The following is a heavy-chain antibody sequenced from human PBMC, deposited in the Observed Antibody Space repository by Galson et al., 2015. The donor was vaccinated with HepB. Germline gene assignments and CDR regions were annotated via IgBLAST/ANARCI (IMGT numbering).Heavy chain of an antibody. CDR2: INTYNGNT. D-gene: IGHD3-10*01. V-gene: IGHV1-18*01. J-gene: IGHJ3*02. CDR1: GYTFTSYG. CDR3: ARNLPGIKAFDI. Sequence: SVKASCKASGYTFTSYGFNWVRQAPGQGLEWMGWINTYNGNTNYAQKFQGRVTMTTDTSTSTAYMELRSLRSDDTAVYYCARNLPGIKAFDIWGQGTMVTVSP.